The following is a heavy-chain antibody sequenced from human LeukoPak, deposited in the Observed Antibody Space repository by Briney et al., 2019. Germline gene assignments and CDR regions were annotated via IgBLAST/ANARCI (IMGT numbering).Heavy chain of an antibody. Sequence: ASVKVSCKASGYTFTGYYMHWVRQAPGQGLEWMGRINPNSGGTNYAQKFQGRVTMTRDTSISTAYKELSRLRSDDTAVYYCARGRITMVRGVPPIYGMDVWGQGTTVTVSS. CDR3: ARGRITMVRGVPPIYGMDV. CDR1: GYTFTGYY. D-gene: IGHD3-10*01. V-gene: IGHV1-2*06. J-gene: IGHJ6*02. CDR2: INPNSGGT.